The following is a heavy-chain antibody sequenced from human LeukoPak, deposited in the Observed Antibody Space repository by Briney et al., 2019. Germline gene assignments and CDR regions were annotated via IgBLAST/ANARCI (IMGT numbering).Heavy chain of an antibody. Sequence: SETLSLTCTVSGGSVSIGSSYWGWIRQPPGSGLEWIGTVYHTGTTYYNPSLRSRVTMSVDTPKNQFSLKMSSVTAADTAVYYCARLYYHTSRYYDFWGQGTLVTVSS. CDR3: ARLYYHTSRYYDF. D-gene: IGHD3-9*01. J-gene: IGHJ4*02. CDR1: GGSVSIGSSY. V-gene: IGHV4-39*01. CDR2: VYHTGTT.